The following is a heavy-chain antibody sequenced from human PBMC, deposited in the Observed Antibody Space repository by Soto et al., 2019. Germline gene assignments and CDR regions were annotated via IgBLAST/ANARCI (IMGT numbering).Heavy chain of an antibody. CDR2: ISGSGGST. V-gene: IGHV3-23*01. D-gene: IGHD6-19*01. CDR1: GFTFSSYA. Sequence: EVQLLESGGXLVQPGGSLRLSCAASGFTFSSYAMSWVRQAPGXGLEWVSAISGSGGSTYYADSVKGRFTISRDNSKNTLYLQMNSLRAEDTAVYYCAKDQKWRVHWFDPWGQGTLVTVSS. J-gene: IGHJ5*02. CDR3: AKDQKWRVHWFDP.